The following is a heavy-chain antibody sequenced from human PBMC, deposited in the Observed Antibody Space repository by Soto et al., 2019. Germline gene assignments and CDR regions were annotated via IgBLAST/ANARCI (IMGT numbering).Heavy chain of an antibody. CDR2: ISGSGGTT. CDR3: AKKRGVPDF. Sequence: SISDMIWVRQTPGKGLEWVSAISGSGGTTYYADSVKGRFTISRDNSKNTLYLQMNSLRAEDTAVYYFAKKRGVPDFWRQCTL. CDR1: SISD. D-gene: IGHD2-8*01. V-gene: IGHV3-23*01. J-gene: IGHJ1*01.